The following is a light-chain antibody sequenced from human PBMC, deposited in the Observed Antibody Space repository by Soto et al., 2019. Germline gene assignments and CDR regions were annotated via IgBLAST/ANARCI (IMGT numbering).Light chain of an antibody. V-gene: IGKV3-20*01. J-gene: IGKJ4*01. CDR1: QSVSSTY. CDR2: RAS. Sequence: EIVLTQSPGTLSLSPGERATLSCRASQSVSSTYLAWYQQTPGHSPRLLIYRASTSATGLSNRFSVNGSGTDFTLSFHRLQPGDFAVYYCQHSGSSHTLPFRGRTTMEIK. CDR3: QHSGSSHTLP.